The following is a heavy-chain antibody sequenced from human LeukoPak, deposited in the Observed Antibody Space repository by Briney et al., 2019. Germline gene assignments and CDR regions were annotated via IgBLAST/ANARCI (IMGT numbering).Heavy chain of an antibody. CDR2: ISSSSSYI. CDR3: ARSSSPNWFDP. Sequence: GGSLRLSCAASGFTFSSYSMNWVRQAPGKGLEWVSSISSSSSYIYYADSVKGRFTISRDNAKNSLYLQMNSLRAEDTAVYYCARSSSPNWFDPWGQGTLATVSS. CDR1: GFTFSSYS. V-gene: IGHV3-21*01. D-gene: IGHD6-13*01. J-gene: IGHJ5*02.